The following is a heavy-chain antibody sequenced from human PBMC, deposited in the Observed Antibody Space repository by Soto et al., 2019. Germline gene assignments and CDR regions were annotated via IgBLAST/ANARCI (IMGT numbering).Heavy chain of an antibody. D-gene: IGHD6-6*01. Sequence: QVQLVESGGGVVQPGRSLRLSCAASGFTFSSYATHWVRQAPGKGLEWVAVISYDGSNKYYADSVKGRFTISRDNSKNTLYLQMNSLRAEDTAVYYCARDGTSYSSSSRIHYWGQGTLVTVSS. CDR2: ISYDGSNK. J-gene: IGHJ4*02. CDR1: GFTFSSYA. CDR3: ARDGTSYSSSSRIHY. V-gene: IGHV3-30-3*01.